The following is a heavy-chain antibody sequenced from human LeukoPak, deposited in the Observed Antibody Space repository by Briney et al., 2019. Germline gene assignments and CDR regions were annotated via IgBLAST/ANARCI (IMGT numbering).Heavy chain of an antibody. CDR2: ISSGSSTI. J-gene: IGHJ1*01. CDR1: GFTFSSYW. CDR3: ARGSDLKYFQY. V-gene: IGHV3-48*01. Sequence: GGSLRLSCAASGFTFSSYWMNWVRQAPGKGLEWISYISSGSSTIYYADSVKGRFTISRDNAKNSLYLQMNSLRAEDTAVYYCARGSDLKYFQYWGQGTLVTVSS.